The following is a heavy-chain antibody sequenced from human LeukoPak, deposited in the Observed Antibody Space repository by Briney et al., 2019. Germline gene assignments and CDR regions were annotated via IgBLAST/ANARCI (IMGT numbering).Heavy chain of an antibody. Sequence: PETLSLTCAVYGGSSSVYYWSWIRQPPGKGLEWIGRIYTSGSNNYNPSLKSRVTMSVDTSKNQFSLKLSSVTAADTAMYYCAREVADYGGYYYYHYMDVWGKGTTVTISS. CDR3: AREVADYGGYYYYHYMDV. V-gene: IGHV4-59*10. D-gene: IGHD4-23*01. J-gene: IGHJ6*03. CDR1: GGSSSVYY. CDR2: IYTSGSN.